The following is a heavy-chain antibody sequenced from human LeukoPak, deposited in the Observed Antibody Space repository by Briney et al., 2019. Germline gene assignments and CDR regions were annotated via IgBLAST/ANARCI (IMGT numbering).Heavy chain of an antibody. V-gene: IGHV1-46*01. D-gene: IGHD1-26*01. J-gene: IGHJ3*02. Sequence: GASVKVSCKASGYTFTNYYMHWVRQAPGQGLEWLGIINPSGGSTSYAQKFQGRVTMTRDTTTSTVYMELSSLRSEDTAVYFCARTFPRGSYTAFDIWGQGTMVTVSS. CDR2: INPSGGST. CDR1: GYTFTNYY. CDR3: ARTFPRGSYTAFDI.